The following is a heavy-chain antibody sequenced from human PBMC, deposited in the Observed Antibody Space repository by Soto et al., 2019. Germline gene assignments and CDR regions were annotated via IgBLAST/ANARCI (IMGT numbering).Heavy chain of an antibody. CDR1: GFTFSSYA. J-gene: IGHJ4*02. Sequence: GGSLRLSCAASGFTFSSYAMSWVRQAPGKGLEWVSAISGSGGSTYYADSVKGRFTISRDNSKNTLYLQMNSLRAEDTAVYYCAKGGYCSGGSCYWSTFDYWGQGTLVTVSS. CDR2: ISGSGGST. D-gene: IGHD2-15*01. V-gene: IGHV3-23*01. CDR3: AKGGYCSGGSCYWSTFDY.